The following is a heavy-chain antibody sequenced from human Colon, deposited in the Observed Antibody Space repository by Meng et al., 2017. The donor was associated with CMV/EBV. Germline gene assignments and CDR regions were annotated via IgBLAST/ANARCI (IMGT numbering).Heavy chain of an antibody. Sequence: GGSLRLSCAASGFSFSTSEMNWVRQAPGKGLEWVSSISGSADTTHYADSVGGRFTISRDNSKNTVYLQMDSLRAEDTAVYYCAKPHQDYYYDKSGGYGMDVWGQGTTVTVSS. CDR1: GFSFSTSE. CDR3: AKPHQDYYYDKSGGYGMDV. J-gene: IGHJ6*02. D-gene: IGHD3-22*01. V-gene: IGHV3-23*01. CDR2: ISGSADTT.